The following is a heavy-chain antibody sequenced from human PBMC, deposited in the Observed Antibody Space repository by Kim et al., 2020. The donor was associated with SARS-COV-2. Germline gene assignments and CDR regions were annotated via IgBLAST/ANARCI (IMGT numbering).Heavy chain of an antibody. D-gene: IGHD2-15*01. V-gene: IGHV3-43*02. Sequence: GGSLRLSCAASGFTFDDYAMHWVRQAPGKGLEWVSLISGDGGSTYYADSVKGRFTISRDNSKNSLYLQMNSLRTEDTALYYCAKDRDYCSGGSCYPYYFDYWGQGTLVTVSS. CDR2: ISGDGGST. CDR1: GFTFDDYA. J-gene: IGHJ4*02. CDR3: AKDRDYCSGGSCYPYYFDY.